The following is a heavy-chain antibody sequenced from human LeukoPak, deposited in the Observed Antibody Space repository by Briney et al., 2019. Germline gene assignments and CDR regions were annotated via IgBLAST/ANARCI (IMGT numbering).Heavy chain of an antibody. D-gene: IGHD2-15*01. CDR1: GYTFTDYC. Sequence: ASVKVSCKGSGYTFTDYCLHWVRQAPGQGLEWVGYINPRDGGTSSPQNFRGRVTMTTDASSSTAYMELSRLTSHDTAIYYCARAGNGLLSKDLDYWGQGTLVTVSS. J-gene: IGHJ4*02. V-gene: IGHV1-2*02. CDR2: INPRDGGT. CDR3: ARAGNGLLSKDLDY.